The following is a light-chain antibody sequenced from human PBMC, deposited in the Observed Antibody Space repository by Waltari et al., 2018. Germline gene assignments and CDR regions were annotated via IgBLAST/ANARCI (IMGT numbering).Light chain of an antibody. V-gene: IGKV1-12*01. CDR2: DAS. CDR3: QQGNDFPLT. Sequence: DIQMTQSPSSVSASVGDSVTITCRASRDIRRWLAWYQQKPGKAPKFLIYDASTLQSGVPSRFSGSGSGREFTLTITSLQPEDFSTYYCQQGNDFPLTFGGGTKVEMK. CDR1: RDIRRW. J-gene: IGKJ4*01.